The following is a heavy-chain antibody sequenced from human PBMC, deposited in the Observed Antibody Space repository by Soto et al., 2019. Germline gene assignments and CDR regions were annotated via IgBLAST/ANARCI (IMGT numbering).Heavy chain of an antibody. J-gene: IGHJ4*02. D-gene: IGHD4-17*01. V-gene: IGHV4-30-4*01. Sequence: TSETLSLTCTVSGGSISSGAYYWSWIRQPPGKGLEWIGYIYYSGSTYYSPSLKSLVTISVDTSKSRFSLKLSSVTAADRAVYYCARDLYGDYNWGQGTLVTV. CDR3: ARDLYGDYN. CDR2: IYYSGST. CDR1: GGSISSGAYY.